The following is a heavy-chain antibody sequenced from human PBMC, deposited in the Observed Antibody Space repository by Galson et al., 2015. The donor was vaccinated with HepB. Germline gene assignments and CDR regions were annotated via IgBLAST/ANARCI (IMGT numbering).Heavy chain of an antibody. J-gene: IGHJ4*02. CDR1: GYTFTGYY. Sequence: SVKVSCKASGYTFTGYYIHWVRQAPGQGLEWMGWLNPNSGGTDYAQNFQGRVTMIRDTSISTAYMEGSRLISDDTAVYYCARGPVDSCMVVAAPDYWGQGTLVTVSS. CDR3: ARGPVDSCMVVAAPDY. V-gene: IGHV1-2*02. CDR2: LNPNSGGT. D-gene: IGHD2-15*01.